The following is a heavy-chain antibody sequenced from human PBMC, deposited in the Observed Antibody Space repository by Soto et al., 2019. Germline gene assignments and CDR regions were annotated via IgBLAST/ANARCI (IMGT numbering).Heavy chain of an antibody. D-gene: IGHD6-6*01. J-gene: IGHJ6*03. V-gene: IGHV4-59*01. Sequence: SETLSLTCTVSGGSISSYYWSWIRQPPGKGLEWIGYIYYSGSTNYNPSLKSRVTISVDTSKNQFSLKLSSVTAADTAVYYCARDRRGGSIAAHYYYYYMDVWGKGTTVTVSS. CDR3: ARDRRGGSIAAHYYYYYMDV. CDR2: IYYSGST. CDR1: GGSISSYY.